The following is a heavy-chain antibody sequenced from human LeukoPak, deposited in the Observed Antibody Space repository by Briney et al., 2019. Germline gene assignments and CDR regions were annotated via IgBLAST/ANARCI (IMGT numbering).Heavy chain of an antibody. CDR2: IYYSGTT. V-gene: IGHV4-39*02. CDR3: AREGSGYNLGWFDP. CDR1: GGSISSPNHD. J-gene: IGHJ5*02. D-gene: IGHD3-10*01. Sequence: SETLSLTCSVSGGSISSPNHDWAWIRQPPGQGLEWIGSIYYSGTTYYNLSLKSRVTMSVDTSKNQFSLRLSSVTAADTAVYSCAREGSGYNLGWFDPWGQGTLVTVSS.